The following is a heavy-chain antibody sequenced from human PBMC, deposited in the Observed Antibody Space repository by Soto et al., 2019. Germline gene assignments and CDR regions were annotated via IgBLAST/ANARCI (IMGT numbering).Heavy chain of an antibody. V-gene: IGHV4-31*03. J-gene: IGHJ5*02. CDR3: ARGIGAATTGWLDP. Sequence: SETLSLTCTVSGVSTGSGGYYWSWIRQLPGKGLQWIGNSYYSGSTYYNPSLKSRVTISIDTSKNQFSLKLSSVTAADTAVYYCARGIGAATTGWLDPWGQGTLVTVS. CDR1: GVSTGSGGYY. CDR2: SYYSGST. D-gene: IGHD6-13*01.